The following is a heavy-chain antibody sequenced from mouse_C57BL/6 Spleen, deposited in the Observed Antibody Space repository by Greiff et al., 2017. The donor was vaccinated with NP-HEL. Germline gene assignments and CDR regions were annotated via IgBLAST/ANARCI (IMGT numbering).Heavy chain of an antibody. D-gene: IGHD3-2*02. V-gene: IGHV1-15*01. CDR3: TTRSFTAQAQFDY. CDR1: GYTFTDYE. J-gene: IGHJ2*01. CDR2: IDPETGGT. Sequence: QVHVKQSGAELVRPGASVTLSCKASGYTFTDYEMHWVKQTPVHGLEWIGAIDPETGGTAYNQKFKGKAILTADKSSSTAYMELRSLTSEDSAVYYCTTRSFTAQAQFDYWGQGTTLTVSS.